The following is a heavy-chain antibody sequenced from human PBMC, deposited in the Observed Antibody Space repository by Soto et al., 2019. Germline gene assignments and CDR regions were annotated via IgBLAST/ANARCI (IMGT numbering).Heavy chain of an antibody. CDR1: GFTFSSYA. D-gene: IGHD3-9*01. J-gene: IGHJ1*01. Sequence: GESLKISCAASGFTFSSYAMSWVRQAPGKGLEWVSAISGSGGSTYYADSVKGRFTISRDNSKNTLYLQMNSLRAEDTAVYYCAKDRAAYYDILTGYYGHEYFQHWGQGTLVTVSS. CDR2: ISGSGGST. V-gene: IGHV3-23*01. CDR3: AKDRAAYYDILTGYYGHEYFQH.